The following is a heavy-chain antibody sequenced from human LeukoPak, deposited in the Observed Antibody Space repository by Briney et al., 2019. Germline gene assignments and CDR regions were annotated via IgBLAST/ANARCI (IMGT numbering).Heavy chain of an antibody. CDR2: IDGSGVKT. V-gene: IGHV3-23*01. Sequence: GGSLRLSCAASGFTFSTSAMRWVRQAPGKGLEWVSSIDGSGVKTYYADSVKGRFTISRDNSKNTLYLQMNSLRAEDTAVYYCAKGVSGPQYYFHYWGQGTLVTVSS. CDR1: GFTFSTSA. D-gene: IGHD4-11*01. J-gene: IGHJ4*02. CDR3: AKGVSGPQYYFHY.